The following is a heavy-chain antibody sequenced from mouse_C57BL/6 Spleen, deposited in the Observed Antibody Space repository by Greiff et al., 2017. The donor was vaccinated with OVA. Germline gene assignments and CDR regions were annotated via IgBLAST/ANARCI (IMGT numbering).Heavy chain of an antibody. Sequence: QVQLKQSGPELVKPGASVKISCKASGYSFTSYYIHWAKQRPGQGLEWIGWIYPGSGNTKYNEKFKGKATLTADTSSSTAYMQLSSLTSEDSAVYYWARSDDYDADYAMDYWGQGTSVTVSS. CDR1: GYSFTSYY. CDR3: ARSDDYDADYAMDY. J-gene: IGHJ4*01. CDR2: IYPGSGNT. V-gene: IGHV1-66*01. D-gene: IGHD2-4*01.